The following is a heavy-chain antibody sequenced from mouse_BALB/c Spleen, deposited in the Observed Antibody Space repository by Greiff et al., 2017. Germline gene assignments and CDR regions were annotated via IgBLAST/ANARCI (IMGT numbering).Heavy chain of an antibody. Sequence: DVMLVESGGGLVQPGGSRKLSCAASGFTFSSFGMHWVRQAPEKGLEWVAYISSGSSTIYYADTVKGRFTISRDNPKNTLFLQMTSLRSEDTAMYYCARPIYYDYDEEFAYWGQGTLVTVSA. V-gene: IGHV5-17*02. CDR1: GFTFSSFG. D-gene: IGHD2-4*01. CDR2: ISSGSSTI. CDR3: ARPIYYDYDEEFAY. J-gene: IGHJ3*01.